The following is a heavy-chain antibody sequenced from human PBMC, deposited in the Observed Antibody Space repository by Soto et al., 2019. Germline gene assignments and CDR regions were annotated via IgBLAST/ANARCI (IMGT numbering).Heavy chain of an antibody. V-gene: IGHV4-31*03. CDR2: INYSGNT. D-gene: IGHD3-3*02. CDR3: VRDRPSSIFDGYDYNGMDV. CDR1: GDSINSAAYY. Sequence: QVQLQESGPGLVKPSQTLSLTCTVSGDSINSAAYYWTWIRQHPGEGLEWIGYINYSGNTNYNPSLQSRVTISADVSKNQFSLRLTSVTAADTAVYYCVRDRPSSIFDGYDYNGMDVWGQGTAVTVSS. J-gene: IGHJ6*02.